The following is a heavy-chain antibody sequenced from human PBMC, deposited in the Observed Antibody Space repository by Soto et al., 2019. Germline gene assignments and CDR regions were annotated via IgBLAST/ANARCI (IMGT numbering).Heavy chain of an antibody. D-gene: IGHD4-17*01. CDR3: AHIIGDYRWLAL. J-gene: IGHJ2*01. CDR2: IYWDDDK. V-gene: IGHV2-5*02. CDR1: GFSLSTSGVG. Sequence: QITLKESGPTLVKPTETLTLTCTFSGFSLSTSGVGVAWIRQPPGKALEWLALIYWDDDKRYSPSLNSRLTNPNYTSKNQVARTMTNMAPVDTATYYCAHIIGDYRWLALWGRGTLVTVSS.